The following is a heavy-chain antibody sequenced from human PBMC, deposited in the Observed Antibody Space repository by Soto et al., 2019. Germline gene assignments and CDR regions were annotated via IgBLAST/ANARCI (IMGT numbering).Heavy chain of an antibody. CDR2: IYYSENT. Sequence: SETLSLTCTVSGVSISSGDYYWSWIRQTPGKGLEWIGYIYYSENTYYNPSLKSRVAISGDTSKNQFSLKLSSVTAADTAVYYCARDRGPTYYDILTDPQYYFDYWGQGTLVTVSS. CDR3: ARDRGPTYYDILTDPQYYFDY. V-gene: IGHV4-30-4*01. D-gene: IGHD3-9*01. CDR1: GVSISSGDYY. J-gene: IGHJ4*02.